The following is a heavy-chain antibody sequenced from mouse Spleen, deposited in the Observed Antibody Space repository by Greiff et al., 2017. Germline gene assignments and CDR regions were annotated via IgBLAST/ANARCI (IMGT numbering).Heavy chain of an antibody. V-gene: IGHV1-54*01. Sequence: VQLQQSGAELVRPGTSVKVSCKASGYAFTNYLIEWVKQRPGQGLEWIGVINPGSGGTNYNEKFKGKATLTADKSSSTAYMQLSSLTSEDSAVYYCAMRGYDYADYYAMDYWGQGTSVTVSS. D-gene: IGHD2-4*01. CDR2: INPGSGGT. J-gene: IGHJ4*01. CDR1: GYAFTNYL. CDR3: AMRGYDYADYYAMDY.